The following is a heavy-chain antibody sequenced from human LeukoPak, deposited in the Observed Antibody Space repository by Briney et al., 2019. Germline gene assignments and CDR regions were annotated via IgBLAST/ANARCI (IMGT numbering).Heavy chain of an antibody. Sequence: PSETLSLTCTVSGGSISSYYWSWIRQPPGKGLEWIRYIYYSGSTNYNPSLKSRVTISVDTSKNQYSLKLSSVTAADTAVYYCARSDSSGSHFDYWGQGTLVTVSS. V-gene: IGHV4-59*01. D-gene: IGHD3-22*01. J-gene: IGHJ4*02. CDR2: IYYSGST. CDR3: ARSDSSGSHFDY. CDR1: GGSISSYY.